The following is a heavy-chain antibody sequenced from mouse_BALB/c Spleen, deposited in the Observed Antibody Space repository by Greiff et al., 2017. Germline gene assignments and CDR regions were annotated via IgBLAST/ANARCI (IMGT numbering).Heavy chain of an antibody. V-gene: IGHV5-12-1*01. CDR1: GFAFSSYD. CDR2: ISSGGGST. Sequence: DVMLVESGGGLVKPGGSLELSCAASGFAFSSYDMSWVRQTPEKRLEWVAYISSGGGSTYYPDTVKGRFTISRDNAKNTLYLQMSSLKSEDTAMYYCARQSTGYFDYWGQGTTLTVSS. J-gene: IGHJ2*01. CDR3: ARQSTGYFDY. D-gene: IGHD4-1*02.